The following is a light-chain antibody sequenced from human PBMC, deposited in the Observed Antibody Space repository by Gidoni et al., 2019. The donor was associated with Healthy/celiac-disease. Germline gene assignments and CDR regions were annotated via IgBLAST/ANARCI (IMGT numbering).Light chain of an antibody. Sequence: EIVLTQSPATLSLSPGERATLSCRASQSVSSYLACYQQKPGQAPRLLIYDASNRATGIPARFSGSGAGTDVTLTISSLEPEDFAVYYCQQRNNWYSNTFGQGTKLEI. J-gene: IGKJ2*01. CDR3: QQRNNWYSNT. CDR2: DAS. V-gene: IGKV3-11*01. CDR1: QSVSSY.